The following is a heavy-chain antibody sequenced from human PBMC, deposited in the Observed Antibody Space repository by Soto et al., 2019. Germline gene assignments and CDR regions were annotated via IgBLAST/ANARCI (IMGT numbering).Heavy chain of an antibody. D-gene: IGHD2-2*01. V-gene: IGHV3-7*02. CDR1: GFSFETYW. J-gene: IGHJ4*02. CDR2: IRQDGSEK. CDR3: VRGCGRPSCSYFFDY. Sequence: GGSLRLSCTASGFSFETYWMSWVRQAPGKGLEWVATIRQDGSEKHYVNSVRGRFIISRDNAVMSLSLQMNSLRVEVATVYYCVRGCGRPSCSYFFDYWGQGALVTVSS.